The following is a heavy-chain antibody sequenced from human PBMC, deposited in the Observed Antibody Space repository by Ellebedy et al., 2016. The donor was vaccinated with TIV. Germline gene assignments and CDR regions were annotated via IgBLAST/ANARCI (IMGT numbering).Heavy chain of an antibody. CDR1: GDSFSSGNSY. Sequence: SETLSLTXTVSGDSFSSGNSYGAWIRQPPGKALEWIGSISYSGSTYYNPSLKSRVTISGDTSKKQFSLKLSSVTAADTAVYFCARVVRRTTTDYFDTWGQGTLVTVSS. J-gene: IGHJ5*02. V-gene: IGHV4-39*07. D-gene: IGHD3-10*01. CDR3: ARVVRRTTTDYFDT. CDR2: ISYSGST.